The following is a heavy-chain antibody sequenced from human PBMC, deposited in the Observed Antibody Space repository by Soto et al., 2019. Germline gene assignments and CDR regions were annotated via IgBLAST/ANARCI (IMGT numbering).Heavy chain of an antibody. CDR2: ISGSGGST. Sequence: GGSLRLSCAASGFTFSSYAMSWVRQAPGKGLEWVSAISGSGGSTYYADSVKGRFTISRDNSKNTLYLQMNSLRAEDTAVYYWAKVLWYSSGWDFDYWGQGTLVTVSS. CDR1: GFTFSSYA. CDR3: AKVLWYSSGWDFDY. D-gene: IGHD6-19*01. J-gene: IGHJ4*02. V-gene: IGHV3-23*01.